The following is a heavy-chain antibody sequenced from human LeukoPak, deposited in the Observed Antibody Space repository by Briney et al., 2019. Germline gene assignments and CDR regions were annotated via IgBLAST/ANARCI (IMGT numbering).Heavy chain of an antibody. V-gene: IGHV3-66*01. CDR3: ARGSKSYCGGDCYYDY. CDR2: IYSGGTT. D-gene: IGHD2-21*02. Sequence: GGSLRLSCVVSGFNVSSKYMSWVRQAPGKGLEWVLVIYSGGTTYYADSGKGRFTISRDYSKNTLDLQMNFLRAEDTAVYYCARGSKSYCGGDCYYDYWGQGTLVSVSS. CDR1: GFNVSSKY. J-gene: IGHJ4*02.